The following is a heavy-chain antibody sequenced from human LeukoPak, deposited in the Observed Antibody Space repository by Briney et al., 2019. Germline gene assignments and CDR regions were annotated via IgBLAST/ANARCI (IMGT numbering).Heavy chain of an antibody. CDR1: GFTFSDYG. Sequence: GGSLRLSCAASGFTFSDYGMHWVRQAPGKGLEWVTFISYDGSDKYYADSVKGRFTISRDNSKNTLYLQLNSLRAEDTALYYCAKNRVVFNWNYAYYFDDWGQGTLVTVSS. J-gene: IGHJ4*02. D-gene: IGHD1-7*01. V-gene: IGHV3-30*18. CDR2: ISYDGSDK. CDR3: AKNRVVFNWNYAYYFDD.